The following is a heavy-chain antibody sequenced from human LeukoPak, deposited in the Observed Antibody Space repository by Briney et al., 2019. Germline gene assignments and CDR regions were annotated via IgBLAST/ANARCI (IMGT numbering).Heavy chain of an antibody. Sequence: ASVKVSCKASGYTFTSYYMHWVRQAPGQGLEWMGIINPSGGSTSYAQKFQGRVTMTRDTSTSTVYMELSSLRSEDTAVYYCARVRRGMPTRPLFDSWVQGTLVTVSS. CDR3: ARVRRGMPTRPLFDS. V-gene: IGHV1-46*01. J-gene: IGHJ4*02. D-gene: IGHD2-15*01. CDR2: INPSGGST. CDR1: GYTFTSYY.